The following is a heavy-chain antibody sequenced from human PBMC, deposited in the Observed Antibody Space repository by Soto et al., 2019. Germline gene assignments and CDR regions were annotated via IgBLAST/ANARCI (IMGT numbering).Heavy chain of an antibody. Sequence: SETLSLTCTVSGGSISSYYWSWIRQPPGKGLEWIGYIYYSGSTNYNPSLKSRVTISVDTSKNQFSLKLSSVTAADTAVYYCARVGHGGSGSYYPALEYNWFDPWGQGTLVTVSS. CDR1: GGSISSYY. J-gene: IGHJ5*02. CDR3: ARVGHGGSGSYYPALEYNWFDP. CDR2: IYYSGST. V-gene: IGHV4-59*01. D-gene: IGHD3-10*01.